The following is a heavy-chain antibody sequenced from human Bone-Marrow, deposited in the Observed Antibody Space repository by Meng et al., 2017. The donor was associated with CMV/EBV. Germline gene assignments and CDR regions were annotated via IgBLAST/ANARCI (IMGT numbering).Heavy chain of an antibody. J-gene: IGHJ3*02. Sequence: VKVSCKASNYTFTNFGISWVRQAPGQGLEWMGWISPYDGDRNYAPRLQGRVTMATDTSTRTAYMDLRSLRSDDTAAYYCARDLRHVSDYGSYEDTFDIWGQGTMVTVSS. D-gene: IGHD4-11*01. CDR3: ARDLRHVSDYGSYEDTFDI. CDR1: NYTFTNFG. CDR2: ISPYDGDR. V-gene: IGHV1-18*01.